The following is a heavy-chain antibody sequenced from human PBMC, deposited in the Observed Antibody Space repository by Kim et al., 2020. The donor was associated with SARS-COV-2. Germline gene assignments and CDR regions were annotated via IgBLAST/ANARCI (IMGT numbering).Heavy chain of an antibody. CDR3: ARAGGLGGNDAFDI. J-gene: IGHJ3*02. V-gene: IGHV4-61*02. CDR1: GGSISSGSYY. Sequence: SETLSLTCTVSGGSISSGSYYWSWIRQPAGKGLEWIGRIYTSGSTNYNPSLKSRVTISVDTSKNQFSLKLSSVTAADTAVYYCARAGGLGGNDAFDIWGQGTMVTVSS. D-gene: IGHD1-26*01. CDR2: IYTSGST.